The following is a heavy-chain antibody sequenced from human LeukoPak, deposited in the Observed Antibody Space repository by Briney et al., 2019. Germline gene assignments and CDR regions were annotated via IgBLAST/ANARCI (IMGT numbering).Heavy chain of an antibody. CDR3: ARDFTGESGYAGY. CDR1: GFTFSSYS. CDR2: ISPQGDST. Sequence: PGGSLRLSSAASGFTFSSYSMNWVRQVPGRGLEWVSSISPQGDSTWNADSVKGRFTISRDNAKNSLYLQMNSLSAEDTGVYYCARDFTGESGYAGYWGQGTLLTVSS. V-gene: IGHV3-21*01. D-gene: IGHD5-12*01. J-gene: IGHJ4*02.